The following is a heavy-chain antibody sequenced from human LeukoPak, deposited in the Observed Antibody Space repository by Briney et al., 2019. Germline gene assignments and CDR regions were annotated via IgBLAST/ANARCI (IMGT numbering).Heavy chain of an antibody. CDR2: MSYDTSNK. CDR1: GFTFSSYD. Sequence: PGGSLRLSCAASGFTFSSYDIHWVRQAPGKGLEWVAVMSYDTSNKYYVDSVKGRFTISRDNSKNTLYLQMNSLRAEVTAVYYCARSSGWYYLDYWGQGTLVTVSS. D-gene: IGHD6-19*01. CDR3: ARSSGWYYLDY. J-gene: IGHJ4*02. V-gene: IGHV3-30*03.